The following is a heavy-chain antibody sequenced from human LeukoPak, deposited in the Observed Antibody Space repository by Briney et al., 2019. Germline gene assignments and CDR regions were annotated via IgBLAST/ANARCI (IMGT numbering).Heavy chain of an antibody. J-gene: IGHJ4*02. CDR2: ISWNSGSI. Sequence: QSGGSLRLSCAASGFTFDDYAMHWVRHAPGKGLEWVSGISWNSGSIGYADSVKSRFTISRDDAKNSLYLQMNSLRAEDTAVYYCAPAMVRGVIVPDFDYWGQGTLVTVSS. CDR1: GFTFDDYA. D-gene: IGHD3-10*01. CDR3: APAMVRGVIVPDFDY. V-gene: IGHV3-9*01.